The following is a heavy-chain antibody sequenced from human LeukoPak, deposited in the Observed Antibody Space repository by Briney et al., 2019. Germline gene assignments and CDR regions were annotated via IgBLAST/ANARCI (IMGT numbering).Heavy chain of an antibody. CDR2: INSDGSST. V-gene: IGHV3-74*01. Sequence: PGGSLRLSCAASGFTFSSYWMHWVRQAPGKGLVWVSRINSDGSSTSYADSVKGRFTISRDNAKNTLYLQMNSLRAEDTAVYYCAKGPPGYRNYFDYWGQGTLVTVSS. D-gene: IGHD6-25*01. J-gene: IGHJ4*02. CDR3: AKGPPGYRNYFDY. CDR1: GFTFSSYW.